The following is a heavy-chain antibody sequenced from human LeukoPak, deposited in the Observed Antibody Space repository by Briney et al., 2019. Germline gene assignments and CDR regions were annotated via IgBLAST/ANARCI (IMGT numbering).Heavy chain of an antibody. CDR1: GFTFSSYS. V-gene: IGHV3-48*01. CDR2: ISSSSSTI. J-gene: IGHJ4*02. Sequence: GGSLRLSCAASGFTFSSYSMNWVRQAPGKGLEWVSYISSSSSTICYADSVKGRFTISRDNAKNSLYLQMNSLRAEDTAVYYCARGMGRYYFDYWGQGTLVTVSS. CDR3: ARGMGRYYFDY. D-gene: IGHD5-24*01.